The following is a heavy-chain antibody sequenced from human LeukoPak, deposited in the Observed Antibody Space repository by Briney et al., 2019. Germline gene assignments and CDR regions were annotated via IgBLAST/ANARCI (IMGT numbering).Heavy chain of an antibody. J-gene: IGHJ4*02. Sequence: GGSLRLSCAASGFTASSNYMSWVRQAPGKGLEWVSVIYSGGSTYYADSVKGRFTISRDNSKNTLYLQMNSLRAEDTAVYYCARDHDYFDYWGQGTLVTVSS. CDR1: GFTASSNY. CDR3: ARDHDYFDY. V-gene: IGHV3-66*01. CDR2: IYSGGST.